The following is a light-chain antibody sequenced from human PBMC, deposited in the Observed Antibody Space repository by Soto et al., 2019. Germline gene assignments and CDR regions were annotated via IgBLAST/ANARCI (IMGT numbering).Light chain of an antibody. Sequence: QSVLTQPHSASGTPGQSVTISCSGSSSNIGTSSVHWFQQLPGTAPKLLISTTNQRPSGVPERFSGSKSGTSASLAISALQSEDEADSYCAAWHDSLNGHVFGTGTQVTVL. CDR3: AAWHDSLNGHV. J-gene: IGLJ1*01. V-gene: IGLV1-44*01. CDR2: TTN. CDR1: SSNIGTSS.